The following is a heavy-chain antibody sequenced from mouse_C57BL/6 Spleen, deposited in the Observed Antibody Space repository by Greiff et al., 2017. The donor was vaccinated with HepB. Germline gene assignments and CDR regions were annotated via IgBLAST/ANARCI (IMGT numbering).Heavy chain of an antibody. J-gene: IGHJ4*01. D-gene: IGHD1-3*01. CDR2: IHPNSGST. CDR3: ARSGYKGDYAMDY. Sequence: QVQLQQPGAELVKPGASVKLSCKASGYTFTSYWMHWVKQRPGQGLEWIGMIHPNSGSTNYNVKFKSKATLTVDKSSSTAYMQLSSLTSEDSAVYYCARSGYKGDYAMDYWGQGTSVTVSS. V-gene: IGHV1-64*01. CDR1: GYTFTSYW.